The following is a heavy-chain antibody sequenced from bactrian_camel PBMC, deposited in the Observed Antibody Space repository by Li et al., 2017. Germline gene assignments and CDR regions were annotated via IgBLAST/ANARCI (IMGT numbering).Heavy chain of an antibody. J-gene: IGHJ4*01. CDR1: GFTFSSYS. CDR2: SNS. Sequence: DVQLVESGGGLVQPGGSLRLSCAASGFTFSSYSMSWVRQAPGKGLDWVSSNSYYAASVKGRFTISRDNAKNPVDLQLNRLKTEDMAVYYCAYRLGHYIGAYYCRRYWGQGTQVTVS. V-gene: IGHV3S40*01. CDR3: AYRLGHYIGAYYCRRY. D-gene: IGHD3*01.